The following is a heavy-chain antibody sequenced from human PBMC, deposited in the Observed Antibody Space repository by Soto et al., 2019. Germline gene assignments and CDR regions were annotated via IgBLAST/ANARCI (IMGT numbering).Heavy chain of an antibody. J-gene: IGHJ4*01. CDR1: GGSISSGGYY. D-gene: IGHD3-22*01. Sequence: SGTLSLTCTVSGGSISSGGYYWSWIRQHPGKGLEWIGYIYYSGSTYYNSSLKSRVTISVDTSKNLFSLKLSSVTAADTAVYYCARALRAYYSDSSGLDYWGQGTLVTVSS. CDR3: ARALRAYYSDSSGLDY. CDR2: IYYSGST. V-gene: IGHV4-31*03.